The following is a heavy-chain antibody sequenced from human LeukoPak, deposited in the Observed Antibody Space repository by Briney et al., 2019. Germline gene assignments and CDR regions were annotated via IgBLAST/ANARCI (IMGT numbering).Heavy chain of an antibody. CDR2: IRSKANSYAT. J-gene: IGHJ6*02. CDR3: TRWVESTHYYYYGMDV. CDR1: GFTFSGSA. Sequence: GSLRLSCSASGFTFSGSAMHWVRQASGEGLEWVGRIRSKANSYATAYAASVKGRFTISRDDSKNTAYLQMNSLKTEDTAVYYCTRWVESTHYYYYGMDVWGQGTTVTVSS. V-gene: IGHV3-73*01. D-gene: IGHD2-15*01.